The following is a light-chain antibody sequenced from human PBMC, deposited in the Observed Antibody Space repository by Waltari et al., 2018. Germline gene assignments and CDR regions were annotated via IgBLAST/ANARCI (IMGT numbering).Light chain of an antibody. J-gene: IGKJ1*01. CDR1: QSVSRS. V-gene: IGKV3-20*01. CDR3: QHYVRLPVS. CDR2: GAS. Sequence: EILLTQSSVTLSYSPGEKATLSCRASQSVSRSLAWYQQKPGQAPRLLIYGASSRATGVPDRFSGSGSGTDFSLTISRLEPEDFAVYYCQHYVRLPVSFGQGTKVEIK.